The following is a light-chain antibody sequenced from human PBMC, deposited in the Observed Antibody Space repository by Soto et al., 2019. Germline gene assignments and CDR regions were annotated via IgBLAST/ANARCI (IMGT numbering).Light chain of an antibody. CDR3: PQLSRSTLT. J-gene: IGKJ4*01. CDR2: SAS. V-gene: IGKV1-9*01. CDR1: QALSNY. Sequence: DIQLTQSPSVLSASVGDTFTITCRDSQALSNYLSWYPQIPGKAPDLLIYSASTLQSGVPSRFSGSGAETDFSLTIRALQPEDVATDYCPQLSRSTLTFGGGTKVDIK.